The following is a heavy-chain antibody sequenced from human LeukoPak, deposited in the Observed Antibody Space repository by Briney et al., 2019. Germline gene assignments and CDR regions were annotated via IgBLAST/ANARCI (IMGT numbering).Heavy chain of an antibody. CDR2: MNPNSGNT. D-gene: IGHD5-18*01. Sequence: ASVKVSCKASGYTFTSYGISWVRQATGQGLEWMGWMNPNSGNTGYAQKFQGRVTMTRNTSISTAYMELSSLRSEDTAVYYCARAPRFGYSYGFDWFDPWGQGTLVTVSS. CDR1: GYTFTSYG. J-gene: IGHJ5*02. V-gene: IGHV1-8*02. CDR3: ARAPRFGYSYGFDWFDP.